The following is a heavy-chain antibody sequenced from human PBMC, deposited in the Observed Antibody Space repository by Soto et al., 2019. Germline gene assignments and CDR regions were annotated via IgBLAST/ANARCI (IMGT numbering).Heavy chain of an antibody. D-gene: IGHD3-3*01. Sequence: ASVKVSCKASGYTFTSYDINWVRQATGQGLEWMGWMNPNSGSTGYAQKFQGRVTMTRNTSISTAYMELSSLRSEDTAVYYCARTRILTIFGVVIISWFDPWGQGTLVTVSS. V-gene: IGHV1-8*01. J-gene: IGHJ5*02. CDR2: MNPNSGST. CDR1: GYTFTSYD. CDR3: ARTRILTIFGVVIISWFDP.